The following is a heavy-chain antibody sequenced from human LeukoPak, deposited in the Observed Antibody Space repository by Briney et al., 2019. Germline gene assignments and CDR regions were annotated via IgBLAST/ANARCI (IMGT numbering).Heavy chain of an antibody. J-gene: IGHJ4*02. CDR1: GGSISSSSYY. CDR2: IFHTGDT. V-gene: IGHV4-61*05. Sequence: PSETLSLTCTVSGGSISSSSYYWSWIRQPPGKGLEWIAYIFHTGDTRYNPSLKSRITISLDTSKNQFSLKLNSVTAADTAVYYCARHPLRGGFDYWGQGTLVTVSS. CDR3: ARHPLRGGFDY.